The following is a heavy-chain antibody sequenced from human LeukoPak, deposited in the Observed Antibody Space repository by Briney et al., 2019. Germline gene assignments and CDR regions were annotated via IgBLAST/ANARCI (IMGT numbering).Heavy chain of an antibody. J-gene: IGHJ4*02. CDR2: ISGSGGST. CDR1: GFTFSSDA. D-gene: IGHD3-9*01. V-gene: IGHV3-23*01. Sequence: GGSLRLSCAASGFTFSSDAMSWVRQAPGKGLEWVSAISGSGGSTYYADSVKGRFTISRDNSKNTLYLQMNSLRAEDTAVYYCAKDARDTTVLRYFDSLSIPYYFDYWGQGTLVTVSS. CDR3: AKDARDTTVLRYFDSLSIPYYFDY.